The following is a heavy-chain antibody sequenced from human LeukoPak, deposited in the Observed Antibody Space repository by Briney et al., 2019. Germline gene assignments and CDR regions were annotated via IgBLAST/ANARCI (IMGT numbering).Heavy chain of an antibody. J-gene: IGHJ5*02. CDR3: ARDSSVGATPWFDP. CDR1: GYTFTSYA. D-gene: IGHD1-26*01. Sequence: ASVKVSCKASGYTFTSYAMNWVRQAPGQGLEWMGIINPSGGSTSYAQKFQGRVTMTRDMSTSTVYMELSSLRSEDTAVYYCARDSSVGATPWFDPWGQGTLVTVSS. CDR2: INPSGGST. V-gene: IGHV1-46*01.